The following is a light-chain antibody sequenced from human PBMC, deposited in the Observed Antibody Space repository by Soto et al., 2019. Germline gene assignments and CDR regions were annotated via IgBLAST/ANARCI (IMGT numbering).Light chain of an antibody. V-gene: IGKV1-9*01. CDR1: QGISSY. J-gene: IGKJ4*01. CDR2: AAS. CDR3: QQFNSPLT. Sequence: IQFTQSPSSLSASILYRVTITFRASQGISSYLAWYQQKPGKAPKLLIYAASTLQSGVPSRFSGGGSGTDFTLTISSLQPEDFATYYCQQFNSPLTFGGGTKVDIK.